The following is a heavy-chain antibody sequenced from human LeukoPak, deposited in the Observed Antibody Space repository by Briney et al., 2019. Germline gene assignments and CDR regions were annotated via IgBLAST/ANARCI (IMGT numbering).Heavy chain of an antibody. CDR2: ISSTSSTR. CDR1: EFTFSDYY. D-gene: IGHD6-13*01. Sequence: GGSLRLSCAASEFTFSDYYMSWIRQAPGKGLAWVSYISSTSSTRYYADSVKGRFTISRDNAKNSLYLQMNSLRAEDTAVYYCARLGAAGEYYFDYWGQGTLVTVSS. CDR3: ARLGAAGEYYFDY. J-gene: IGHJ4*02. V-gene: IGHV3-11*04.